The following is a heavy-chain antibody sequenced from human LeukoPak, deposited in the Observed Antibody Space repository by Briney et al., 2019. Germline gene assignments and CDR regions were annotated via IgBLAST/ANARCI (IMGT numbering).Heavy chain of an antibody. CDR1: GGSISSGGYY. CDR2: IYHSGKT. CDR3: AREFQNGWLDP. J-gene: IGHJ5*02. V-gene: IGHV4-31*03. D-gene: IGHD2-8*01. Sequence: SETLSLTCTVSGGSISSGGYYWSWLRQHPGKGLEWIANIYHSGKTDYNPSLRSRVTISVDTSENQFALKLRSVTAADTAVYHCAREFQNGWLDPWGQGTLVTVSS.